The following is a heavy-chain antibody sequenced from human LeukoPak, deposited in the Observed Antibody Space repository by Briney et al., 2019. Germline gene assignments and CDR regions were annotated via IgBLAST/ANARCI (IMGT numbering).Heavy chain of an antibody. Sequence: GGSLRLSCTASGFTFGDYAMSWFRQAPGKGLEWVGFIRSKAYGGTTEYAASVKGRFTISRDDSKSIAYLQMNSLKTEDTAVYYCTREGIAVEDAFDIWGQGTMVTVSS. CDR2: IRSKAYGGTT. V-gene: IGHV3-49*03. CDR3: TREGIAVEDAFDI. CDR1: GFTFGDYA. D-gene: IGHD6-19*01. J-gene: IGHJ3*02.